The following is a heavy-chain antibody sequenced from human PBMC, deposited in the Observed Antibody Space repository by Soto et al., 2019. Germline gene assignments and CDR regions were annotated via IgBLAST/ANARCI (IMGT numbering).Heavy chain of an antibody. D-gene: IGHD3-9*01. CDR2: ISSSSSYI. V-gene: IGHV3-21*01. CDR3: ARDPPYISYYYDYYGMDV. J-gene: IGHJ6*02. Sequence: EVQLVESGGGLVKPGGSLRLSCAASGFTFSSYSMNWVRQAPGKGLEWVSSISSSSSYIYYADSVKGRFTISRDNAKNSLYLQMNSLRAEDTAVYYCARDPPYISYYYDYYGMDVWGQGTTVTVSS. CDR1: GFTFSSYS.